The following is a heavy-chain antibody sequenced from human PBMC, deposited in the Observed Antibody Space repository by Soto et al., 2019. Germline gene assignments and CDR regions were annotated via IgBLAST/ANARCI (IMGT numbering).Heavy chain of an antibody. CDR1: GFTFRNYD. J-gene: IGHJ6*02. V-gene: IGHV3-13*05. CDR2: ISAAGDP. Sequence: EVQLVESGGGLVQPGGSLRLSCEASGFTFRNYDMHWVRQGTGKGLQWVSGISAAGDPDYADSVEGRFTISRENAQNSVFLQTNSPRGGDPAVYYCARTDRDFYGLDVWGQGNTVIVSS. CDR3: ARTDRDFYGLDV.